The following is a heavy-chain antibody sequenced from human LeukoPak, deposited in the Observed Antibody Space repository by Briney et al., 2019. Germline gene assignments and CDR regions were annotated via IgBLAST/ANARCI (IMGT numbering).Heavy chain of an antibody. CDR3: AREEVVGKFSPRGAFYYYYMDV. CDR2: SRDKAITYTT. CDR1: GFTLSNYW. D-gene: IGHD2-15*01. V-gene: IGHV3-72*01. Sequence: PGGSLRLSCAASGFTLSNYWMTWVRQALGKGLEWVGRSRDKAITYTTEYAASVKGRFTISRDDSKNSLYLQMNSLKTEDTAVYYCAREEVVGKFSPRGAFYYYYMDVWGKGTPVTVSS. J-gene: IGHJ6*03.